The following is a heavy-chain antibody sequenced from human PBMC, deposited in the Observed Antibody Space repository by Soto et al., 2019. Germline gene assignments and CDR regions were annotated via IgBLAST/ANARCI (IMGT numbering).Heavy chain of an antibody. V-gene: IGHV4-30-4*01. CDR3: ARSPFDILTGYRPFSFDY. D-gene: IGHD3-9*01. CDR1: GGSISSGDYY. J-gene: IGHJ4*02. Sequence: PSETLSLTCTVSGGSISSGDYYWSWIRQPPGKGLEWIGYIYYSGSTYYNPSLKSRVTISVDTSKNQFSLKLSSVTAADTAVYYCARSPFDILTGYRPFSFDYWGQGTLVTVSS. CDR2: IYYSGST.